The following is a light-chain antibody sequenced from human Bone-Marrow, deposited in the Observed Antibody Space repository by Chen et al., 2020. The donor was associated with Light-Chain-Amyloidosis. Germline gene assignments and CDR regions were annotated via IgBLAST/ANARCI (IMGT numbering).Light chain of an antibody. Sequence: SYELTQPPSVSVSPGQTARITCAGDDLPTKYAYWYQQKPGQAPVLVIPRDTERPSGISERFSGSRSGTTATLTNSGVHAEDGADYHCQSADSSGTYGVIFGGGTKLTVL. CDR3: QSADSSGTYGVI. CDR1: DLPTKY. CDR2: RDT. J-gene: IGLJ2*01. V-gene: IGLV3-25*03.